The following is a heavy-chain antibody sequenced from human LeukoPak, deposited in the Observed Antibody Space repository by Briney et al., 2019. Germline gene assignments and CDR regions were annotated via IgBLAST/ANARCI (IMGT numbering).Heavy chain of an antibody. CDR2: VYSGGST. Sequence: PGGSLRLSCAASGFTVSNSYMSWVRQAPGKGLEWVSLVYSGGSTYYADSVRGRFTISRDNFKNTLYLQMNSLRAEDTATYYCARDSPDSSGYGDIRGQGTMVTVSS. D-gene: IGHD3-22*01. V-gene: IGHV3-53*01. J-gene: IGHJ3*02. CDR1: GFTVSNSY. CDR3: ARDSPDSSGYGDI.